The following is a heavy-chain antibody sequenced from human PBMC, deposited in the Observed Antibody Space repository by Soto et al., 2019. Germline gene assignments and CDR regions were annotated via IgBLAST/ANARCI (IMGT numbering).Heavy chain of an antibody. J-gene: IGHJ5*02. D-gene: IGHD6-13*01. CDR1: SGSINSSSYF. CDR2: IYYSGST. Sequence: QLQLQESGPALVKPSETLSLTCSVSSGSINSSSYFWGWIRQPPGKGLEWIGSIYYSGSTYYNPASKSRVAISGDTSTNQFVLTMNSVTAADTAVYYCARTPTPYPSSWYDWWFDPWGQGTQVTVSS. CDR3: ARTPTPYPSSWYDWWFDP. V-gene: IGHV4-39*01.